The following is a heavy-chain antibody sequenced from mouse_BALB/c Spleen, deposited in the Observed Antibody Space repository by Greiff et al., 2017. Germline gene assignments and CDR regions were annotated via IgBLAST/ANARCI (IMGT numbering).Heavy chain of an antibody. CDR3: ARRSFLISYYFDY. D-gene: IGHD2-4*01. J-gene: IGHJ2*01. CDR1: GFTFSSYA. V-gene: IGHV5-6-5*01. CDR2: ISSGGST. Sequence: EVQLVESGGGLVKPGGSLKLSCAASGFTFSSYAMSWVRQTPEKRLEWVASISSGGSTYYPDSVKGRFTISRDNARNILYLQMSSLRSEDTAMYYCARRSFLISYYFDYWGQGTTLTVSS.